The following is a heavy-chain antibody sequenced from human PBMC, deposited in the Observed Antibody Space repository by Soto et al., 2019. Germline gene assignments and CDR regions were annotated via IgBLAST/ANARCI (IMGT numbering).Heavy chain of an antibody. D-gene: IGHD5-18*01. CDR1: GFTFNSYG. CDR2: IWYDGSNK. V-gene: IGHV3-33*01. Sequence: QVQLVESGGGVVQPGRSLRLSCAASGFTFNSYGMHWVRQAPGKGLEWVALIWYDGSNKYYADSVKGRFTISRDNSKNTLYLQMNSRRAEDTAVYYCARDFGDTAMYIYYYYYGMDVWGQGTTVTVSS. CDR3: ARDFGDTAMYIYYYYYGMDV. J-gene: IGHJ6*02.